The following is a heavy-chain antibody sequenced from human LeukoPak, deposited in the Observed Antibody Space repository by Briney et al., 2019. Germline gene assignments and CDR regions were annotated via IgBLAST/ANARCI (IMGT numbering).Heavy chain of an antibody. CDR2: VYHSGST. CDR1: GGSINIFY. CDR3: ARPLTTSRKRGLDV. D-gene: IGHD3-3*01. J-gene: IGHJ6*02. V-gene: IGHV4-59*01. Sequence: PSETLSLTCTVSGGSINIFYWNWIRQPPGKGLEWIGSVYHSGSTNYNPSLKSRVTISVDTSKNQFSLKLTSVTAADTAVYYCARPLTTSRKRGLDVWGQGTTVTVSS.